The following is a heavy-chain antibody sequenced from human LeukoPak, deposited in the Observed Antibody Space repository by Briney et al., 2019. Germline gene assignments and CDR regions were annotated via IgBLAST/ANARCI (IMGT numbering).Heavy chain of an antibody. V-gene: IGHV4-30-2*01. J-gene: IGHJ4*02. D-gene: IGHD1-26*01. CDR2: ISHRGST. CDR3: ARSEDSGSYFSFDY. Sequence: SQTLSLTCSVGGDYINNGGHCWNWIRQPPGKALEYIGYISHRGSTYYNPSLKSRLTISVDGSRNQFSLKLRSVTAADTAVYYCARSEDSGSYFSFDYWGQGTLVTVSS. CDR1: GDYINNGGHC.